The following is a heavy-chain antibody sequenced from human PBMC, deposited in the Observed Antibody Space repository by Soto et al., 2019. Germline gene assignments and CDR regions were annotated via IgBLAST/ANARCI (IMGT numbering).Heavy chain of an antibody. CDR1: GFTFSSFA. V-gene: IGHV3-23*01. J-gene: IGHJ4*02. CDR2: ISGSDGTT. Sequence: PGGSLRLSCGASGFTFSSFAMSWVRQVPGTGLEWVSSISGSDGTTNYADSVKGRFTISRDNSKNTLFLQMNSLRAEDTAVYYCAKANYKSNWGLNYFDYWGQGTQVTVCS. CDR3: AKANYKSNWGLNYFDY. D-gene: IGHD3-10*01.